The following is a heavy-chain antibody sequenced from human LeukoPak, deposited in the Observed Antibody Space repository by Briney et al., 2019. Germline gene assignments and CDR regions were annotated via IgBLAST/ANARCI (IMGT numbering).Heavy chain of an antibody. D-gene: IGHD4-23*01. Sequence: ASVKVSCKASGGTFSSFPFTWVRQAPGQGLEWMGEITPIFGAANYAQTFQGRVTITADESTSTVFMELSSLRSDDTAFYYCARNSRVASTSGLNYWGQGTLVTVSS. V-gene: IGHV1-69*13. CDR2: ITPIFGAA. CDR3: ARNSRVASTSGLNY. CDR1: GGTFSSFP. J-gene: IGHJ4*02.